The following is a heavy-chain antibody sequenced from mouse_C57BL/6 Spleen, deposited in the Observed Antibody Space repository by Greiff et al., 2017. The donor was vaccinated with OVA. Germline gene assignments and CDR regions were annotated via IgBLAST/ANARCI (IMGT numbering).Heavy chain of an antibody. CDR3: ARNYGSSFYYFDY. CDR2: ISTGSSTI. Sequence: EVMLVESGGGLVKPGGSLTLSCAASGFTFSDYGMHWVRQAPEKGLEWVAYISTGSSTIYYADTVKGRFTLSRDNAKNTLFLQMTSLRSEDTAMYYCARNYGSSFYYFDYWGQGTTLTVSS. D-gene: IGHD1-1*01. J-gene: IGHJ2*01. CDR1: GFTFSDYG. V-gene: IGHV5-17*01.